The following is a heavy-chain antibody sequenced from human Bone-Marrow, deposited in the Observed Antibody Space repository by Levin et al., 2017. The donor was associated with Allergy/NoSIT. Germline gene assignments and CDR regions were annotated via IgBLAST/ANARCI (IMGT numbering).Heavy chain of an antibody. CDR1: GGSISSGRYY. J-gene: IGHJ6*03. CDR2: IYTTGST. CDR3: ARDRLASLYYYSMDV. Sequence: RSSETLSLTCSVSGGSISSGRYYFTWVRQSAGTGLEWIGRIYTTGSTNYNPSLESRVTISRDTFKKEVYLTLSSVTAADTAVYYCARDRLASLYYYSMDVWGRGTTVIVSS. V-gene: IGHV4-61*02.